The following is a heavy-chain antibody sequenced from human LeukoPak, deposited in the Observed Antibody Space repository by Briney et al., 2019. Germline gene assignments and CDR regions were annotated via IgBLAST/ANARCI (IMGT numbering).Heavy chain of an antibody. CDR3: ARLAPEIAAAGTPHHDY. CDR1: GGSISSYY. CDR2: IYYSGST. V-gene: IGHV4-59*06. J-gene: IGHJ4*02. Sequence: ASETLSLTCTVSGGSISSYYRSWIRQPPGKGLEWIGYIYYSGSTYYNPSLKSRVTISVDTSKNQFSLKLSSVTAADTAVYYCARLAPEIAAAGTPHHDYWGQGTLVTVSS. D-gene: IGHD6-13*01.